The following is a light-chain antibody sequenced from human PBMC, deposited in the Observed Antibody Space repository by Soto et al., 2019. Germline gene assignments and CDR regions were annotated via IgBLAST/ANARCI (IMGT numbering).Light chain of an antibody. CDR1: GRDICAYDY. CDR3: SSYTTSHFYV. V-gene: IGLV2-14*01. CDR2: GVK. Sequence: QSALTQPASVSGSPGQSITISCTGSGRDICAYDYVSWYQQHPGKAPKLLIYGVKNRPSGFSYRFSASKSAFTASLTISGLQPEDQVHYYCSSYTTSHFYVFGPGTKVTV. J-gene: IGLJ1*01.